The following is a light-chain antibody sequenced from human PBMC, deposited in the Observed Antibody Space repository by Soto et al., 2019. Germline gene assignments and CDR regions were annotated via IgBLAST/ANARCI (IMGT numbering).Light chain of an antibody. CDR3: AAWDNSLNGVA. Sequence: QSVLTQPPSASGTPGQRVTISCSGSSSNIGSNTVNWYRQLPGTAPKLLMHTNNQRPSGVPDRFSGSKSGTSASLAISELQSDDEADYYCAAWDNSLNGVAFGGGTKLTVL. CDR2: TNN. J-gene: IGLJ2*01. CDR1: SSNIGSNT. V-gene: IGLV1-44*01.